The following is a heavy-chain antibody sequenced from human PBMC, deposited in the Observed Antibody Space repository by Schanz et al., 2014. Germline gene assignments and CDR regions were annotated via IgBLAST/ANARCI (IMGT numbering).Heavy chain of an antibody. Sequence: VQLVESGGGLVKPGGSLRLSCEASEFTFSSYKMNWVRQAPGKGLEWVSGISGSGGSTYYADSVKGRFTISRDNSKNTLYLQMNSLRAEDTAVFYCARDRGHGDLPGDIWGQGTMVTVSS. V-gene: IGHV3-23*04. CDR1: EFTFSSYK. CDR3: ARDRGHGDLPGDI. D-gene: IGHD4-17*01. CDR2: ISGSGGST. J-gene: IGHJ3*02.